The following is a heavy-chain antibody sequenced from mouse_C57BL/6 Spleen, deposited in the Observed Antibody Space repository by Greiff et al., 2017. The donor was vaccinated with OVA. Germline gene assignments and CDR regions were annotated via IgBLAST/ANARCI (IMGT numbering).Heavy chain of an antibody. J-gene: IGHJ4*01. D-gene: IGHD5-1*01. V-gene: IGHV3-6*01. CDR1: GYSSPSGYS. Sequence: EVQLVESGPGLVNPPPPLSLRCSVPGYSSPSGYSWNWFRPFTGNQLEWIGYISYDGSNNYNPSLKNRISITRDTSKNQFFLKLNSVATEDTATYYCAMYRRVLYYAMDYWGQVTSVTISS. CDR2: ISYDGSN. CDR3: AMYRRVLYYAMDY.